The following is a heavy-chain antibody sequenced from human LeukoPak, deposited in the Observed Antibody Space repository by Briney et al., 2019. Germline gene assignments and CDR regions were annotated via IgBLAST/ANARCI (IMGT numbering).Heavy chain of an antibody. CDR1: GFTFDDYA. CDR3: AKDKGDVWNPFDY. Sequence: GRSLRLSCAASGFTFDDYAMHWVRQAPGKGLEWVSGISWNSGSIGYADSVKGRFTISRDNAKNSLYLQMNSLRAEDTALYYCAKDKGDVWNPFDYWGQGTLVTVSS. J-gene: IGHJ4*02. V-gene: IGHV3-9*01. CDR2: ISWNSGSI. D-gene: IGHD1-1*01.